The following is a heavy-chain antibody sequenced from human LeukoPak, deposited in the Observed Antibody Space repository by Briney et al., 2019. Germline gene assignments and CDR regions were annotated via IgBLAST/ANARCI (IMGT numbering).Heavy chain of an antibody. J-gene: IGHJ1*01. CDR2: IKQDGNEK. Sequence: GGSLRLSFAASGXTFSSSWMTWVRQAPGKGLEWVANIKQDGNEKYYVDSVKGRFTISRDNAKNSLYLQMNSLRAEDTAVYYCARDFDWGQGTLVTVSS. CDR3: ARDFD. CDR1: GXTFSSSW. V-gene: IGHV3-7*05.